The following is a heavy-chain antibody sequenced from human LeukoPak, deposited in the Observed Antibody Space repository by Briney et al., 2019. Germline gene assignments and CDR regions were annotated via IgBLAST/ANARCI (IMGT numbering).Heavy chain of an antibody. CDR1: GFTFSSHG. Sequence: GGSLRLSCAASGFTFSSHGINWVRQAPGKGLEWVSGISPSGSISYYADSVKGRFTISRDNSKNTLYLQMNSLRAEDTAVYYCARGGSYLSAFDIWGQGTMVTVSS. V-gene: IGHV3-23*01. CDR3: ARGGSYLSAFDI. D-gene: IGHD1-26*01. J-gene: IGHJ3*02. CDR2: ISPSGSIS.